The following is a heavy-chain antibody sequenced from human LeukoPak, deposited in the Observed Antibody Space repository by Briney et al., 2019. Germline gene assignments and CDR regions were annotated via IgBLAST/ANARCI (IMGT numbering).Heavy chain of an antibody. V-gene: IGHV3-23*01. CDR3: ARDRLGAMLFFDS. CDR1: GFTFSSYG. D-gene: IGHD3-16*01. J-gene: IGHJ4*02. CDR2: ITGTGHIT. Sequence: PGGSLRLSCAASGFTFSSYGMSWVRQAPGKGLEGVSAITGTGHITYYADSVKGRFTISRDNSKNTLYLQMNSLRAEDTALYYCARDRLGAMLFFDSWGQGTLVTVSS.